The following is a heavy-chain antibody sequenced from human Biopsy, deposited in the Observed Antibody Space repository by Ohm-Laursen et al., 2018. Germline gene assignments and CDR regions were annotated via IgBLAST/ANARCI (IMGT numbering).Heavy chain of an antibody. Sequence: GTLSLTWAVSGESIGTYYWSWIRQPPGKVMEWIASIYYSGTTHKNPSLKSRVTISVDTSQGLLSLDLSSVTAADTAVYYCAGVRGGFLEWFDYWGQGTLVTVSS. CDR3: AGVRGGFLEWFDY. V-gene: IGHV4-59*01. CDR1: GESIGTYY. D-gene: IGHD3-3*01. CDR2: IYYSGTT. J-gene: IGHJ5*01.